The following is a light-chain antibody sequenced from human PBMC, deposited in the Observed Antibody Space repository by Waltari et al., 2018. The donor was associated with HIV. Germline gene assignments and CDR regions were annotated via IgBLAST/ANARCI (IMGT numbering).Light chain of an antibody. Sequence: DIQMTQSPSTPSPSVGVSVTITCRASQTINSWLAWYQQKPGKAPRLLISEASSLQSGVPSRFSGSESGTEFTLIINSLQPDDFATYYCQQYKTYSTTFGQGTNVEIK. CDR1: QTINSW. V-gene: IGKV1-5*03. CDR2: EAS. CDR3: QQYKTYSTT. J-gene: IGKJ1*01.